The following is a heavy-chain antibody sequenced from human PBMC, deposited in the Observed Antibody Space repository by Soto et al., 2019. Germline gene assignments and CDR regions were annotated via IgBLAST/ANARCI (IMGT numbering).Heavy chain of an antibody. V-gene: IGHV3-74*01. CDR1: GFTFSNYW. J-gene: IGHJ4*02. Sequence: EVQLVESGGGLVQPGGSLRLSCAASGFTFSNYWMHWVRQAPGKGLVWVSRLNSDGSSTNYADSVKGRFTISRDNAKNTLYLQMNTLRAEDTAMYYCARFEDGGYWGQGTLVTVSS. CDR3: ARFEDGGY. CDR2: LNSDGSST. D-gene: IGHD3-10*01.